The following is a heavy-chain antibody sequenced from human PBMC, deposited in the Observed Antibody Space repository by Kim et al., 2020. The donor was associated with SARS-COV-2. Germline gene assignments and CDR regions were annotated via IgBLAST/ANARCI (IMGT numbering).Heavy chain of an antibody. V-gene: IGHV4-34*01. CDR3: ARGNLYYFDY. Sequence: STNYNPSLKSRVTISVDTSKNQFSLKLSSVTAADTAVYYCARGNLYYFDYWGQGTLVTVSS. CDR2: ST. J-gene: IGHJ4*02.